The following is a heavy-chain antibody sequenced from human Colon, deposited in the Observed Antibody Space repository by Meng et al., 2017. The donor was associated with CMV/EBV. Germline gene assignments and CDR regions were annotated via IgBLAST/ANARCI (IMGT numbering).Heavy chain of an antibody. J-gene: IGHJ5*01. V-gene: IGHV3-43*01. Sequence: ASGCTFGGYSMHWDRQGPGKYLEWVSLMNKDGSRTFCASSVKGRFTICGDNRKSSLYLQMDSLTTEDTAFYYCVKERYGTRWVSFDSWGHGTLVTVSS. CDR3: VKERYGTRWVSFDS. D-gene: IGHD3-9*01. CDR2: MNKDGSRT. CDR1: GCTFGGYS.